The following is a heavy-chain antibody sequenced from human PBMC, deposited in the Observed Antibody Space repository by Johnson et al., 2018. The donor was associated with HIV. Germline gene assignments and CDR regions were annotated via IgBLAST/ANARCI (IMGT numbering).Heavy chain of an antibody. V-gene: IGHV3-66*01. CDR2: TYSAGNT. Sequence: VQLVESGGGVVQPGGSLRLSCAASGFTVSSNEMSWVRQAPGMGLEWVSITYSAGNTDYAAPVKGRFTISRDDSKNTLYLQMNSLKTEDTAVYYCTTCPPGGDYLLSPLRVASGWVWGQGTMVTVSS. D-gene: IGHD4-17*01. CDR3: TTCPPGGDYLLSPLRVASGWV. J-gene: IGHJ3*01. CDR1: GFTVSSNE.